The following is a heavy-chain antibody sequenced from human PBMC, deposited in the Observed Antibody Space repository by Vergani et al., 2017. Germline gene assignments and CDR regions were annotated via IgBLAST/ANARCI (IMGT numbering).Heavy chain of an antibody. J-gene: IGHJ3*01. CDR2: ISGNNDDV. CDR1: GFTFSHYS. Sequence: EVQMVESGGGLVKPGGSLRLSCVASGFTFSHYSMNWVRQAPGKGVGWVSSISGNNDDVYYADSVKGRFTITKDNAKNSPCLDMSSLRAEDAAVYYCVRDVLVSRTWGQGTLVAVSS. V-gene: IGHV3-21*01. D-gene: IGHD2-8*02. CDR3: VRDVLVSRT.